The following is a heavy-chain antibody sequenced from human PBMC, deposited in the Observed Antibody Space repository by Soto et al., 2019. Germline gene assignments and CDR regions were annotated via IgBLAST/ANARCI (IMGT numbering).Heavy chain of an antibody. D-gene: IGHD3-22*01. V-gene: IGHV3-30-3*01. Sequence: GGSLRLSCAASGFTFSSYAMHWVRQAPGKGLEWVAVISYDGSNKYYADSVKGRFTISRDNSKNTLYLQMNSLRAEDTAVYYCARDATTMIVVGDLDYWGQGTLVTVSS. CDR3: ARDATTMIVVGDLDY. CDR1: GFTFSSYA. CDR2: ISYDGSNK. J-gene: IGHJ4*02.